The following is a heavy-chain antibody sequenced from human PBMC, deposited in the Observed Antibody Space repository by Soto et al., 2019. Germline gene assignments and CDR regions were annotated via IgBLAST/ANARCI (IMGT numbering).Heavy chain of an antibody. Sequence: SETLSLTCTVSGGSFSSSTYYWGWLRQPPGKGLEWIGSINYSGATHYNPSLKSRVTMSVDTSKKQFSLNLSSVNAGDTAVYSCVRLSGGYNPRYLGHGTLFTVSS. CDR3: VRLSGGYNPRY. CDR1: GGSFSSSTYY. J-gene: IGHJ4*01. CDR2: INYSGAT. D-gene: IGHD5-12*01. V-gene: IGHV4-39*01.